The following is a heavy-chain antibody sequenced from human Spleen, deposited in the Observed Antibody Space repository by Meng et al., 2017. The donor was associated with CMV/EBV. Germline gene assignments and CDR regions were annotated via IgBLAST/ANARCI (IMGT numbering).Heavy chain of an antibody. D-gene: IGHD6-19*01. V-gene: IGHV4-39*07. CDR3: ARTQWHVGYFDN. J-gene: IGHJ4*02. CDR1: LGSSSSGSYY. Sequence: LSLGSSSSGSYYWGWLRQPPGKGLEWIGSIHYTGSTNYNPSLKTRVSISEDTSKNEFSLTLTSVTAADTAVYYCARTQWHVGYFDNWGQGTLVTVSS. CDR2: IHYTGST.